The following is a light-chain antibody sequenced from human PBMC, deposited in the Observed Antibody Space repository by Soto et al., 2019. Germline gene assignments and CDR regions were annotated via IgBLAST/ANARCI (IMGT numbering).Light chain of an antibody. CDR3: QAYDSSLSGVV. CDR2: GNS. J-gene: IGLJ2*01. Sequence: QSVLTQPPAVSGAPGQRVTISCTGSSSNIGASYDVHWYQHLPETAPKLLIYGNSNRPSGVPDRFSGSKSGTSASLAITGLQAEDEADYYCQAYDSSLSGVVFGGGTKVTV. V-gene: IGLV1-40*01. CDR1: SSNIGASYD.